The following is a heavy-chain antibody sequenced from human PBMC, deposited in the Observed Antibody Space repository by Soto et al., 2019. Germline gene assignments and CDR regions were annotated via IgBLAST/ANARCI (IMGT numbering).Heavy chain of an antibody. CDR1: GFTFSSYS. CDR3: ARAMGVVTAQNYYYYGMDV. J-gene: IGHJ6*02. CDR2: ISSSSSYI. D-gene: IGHD2-21*02. Sequence: NPGGSLRLSCAASGFTFSSYSFDWVRQALGKGQDWVSSISSSSSYIYYADSVKGRITISRDNDKNSLYLQMNSLRAEDTAVYYCARAMGVVTAQNYYYYGMDVWGQGTTVTVSS. V-gene: IGHV3-21*01.